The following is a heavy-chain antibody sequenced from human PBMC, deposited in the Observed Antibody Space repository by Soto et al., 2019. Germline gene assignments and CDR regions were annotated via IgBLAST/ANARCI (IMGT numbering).Heavy chain of an antibody. J-gene: IGHJ6*02. CDR3: ASQGAKERIQLWPGDYYGMDV. D-gene: IGHD5-18*01. CDR2: IIPIFGTA. V-gene: IGHV1-69*13. Sequence: SSVKVACKASGGTFSSYAISWVRLAPGQGLEWMGGIIPIFGTANYAQKFQGRVTITADESTSTAYMELSSLRSEDTAVYYCASQGAKERIQLWPGDYYGMDVWGQGTTVTVSS. CDR1: GGTFSSYA.